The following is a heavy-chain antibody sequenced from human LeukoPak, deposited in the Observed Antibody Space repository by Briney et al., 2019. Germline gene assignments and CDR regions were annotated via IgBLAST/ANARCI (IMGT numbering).Heavy chain of an antibody. CDR1: GFTFSSHA. D-gene: IGHD2-21*02. CDR3: AKDACVGDCNFHFDY. V-gene: IGHV3-23*01. CDR2: ISGSGGST. Sequence: GGSPRFSCAASGFTFSSHAMSWVRQAPGKGLEWVSTISGSGGSTYYANSVKGRFTISRDNSKNTLYLQMSSLRAEDSAVYYCAKDACVGDCNFHFDYWGQGTLVPVSS. J-gene: IGHJ4*02.